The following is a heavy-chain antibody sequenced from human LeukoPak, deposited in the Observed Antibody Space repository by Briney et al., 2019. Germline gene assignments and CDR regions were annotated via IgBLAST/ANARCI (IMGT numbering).Heavy chain of an antibody. CDR2: INTVASYI. V-gene: IGHV3-21*06. D-gene: IGHD3-22*01. J-gene: IGHJ4*02. Sequence: PGGSLRLSCAASGLTFSSFSFNWVRQGPGKGLEWVSSINTVASYIYYADSVKGRFTISRDNAKNSLYLQMNSLRAEDTGVYYCARLRWNSDKSGFYYCYDYWGQGTLVTVSS. CDR1: GLTFSSFS. CDR3: ARLRWNSDKSGFYYCYDY.